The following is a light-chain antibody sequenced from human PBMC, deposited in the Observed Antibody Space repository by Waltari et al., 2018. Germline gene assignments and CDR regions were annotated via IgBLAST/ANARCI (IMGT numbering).Light chain of an antibody. CDR2: QDT. Sequence: SFELIQPPSVAVSPGQTANITCSGDKLGDIYTYWYQQKPGQSPVAIMYQDTRRLSGIPERFSGSNSGNTSTLTISETQPVDEADYFCQTWDTITAIFGGGTRLTVL. J-gene: IGLJ2*01. V-gene: IGLV3-1*01. CDR3: QTWDTITAI. CDR1: KLGDIY.